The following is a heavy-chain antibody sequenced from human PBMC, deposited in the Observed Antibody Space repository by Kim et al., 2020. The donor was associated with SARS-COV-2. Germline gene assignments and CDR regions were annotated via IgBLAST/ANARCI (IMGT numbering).Heavy chain of an antibody. CDR2: ISWNSGSI. CDR1: GFTFDDYA. D-gene: IGHD3-10*01. CDR3: AKDIREVGFGEPVYYYGMDV. V-gene: IGHV3-9*01. J-gene: IGHJ6*02. Sequence: GGSLRLSCAASGFTFDDYAMHWVRQAPGKGLEWVSGISWNSGSIGYADSVKGRFTISRDNAKNSLYLQMNSLRAEDTALYYCAKDIREVGFGEPVYYYGMDVWGQGTTVTVSS.